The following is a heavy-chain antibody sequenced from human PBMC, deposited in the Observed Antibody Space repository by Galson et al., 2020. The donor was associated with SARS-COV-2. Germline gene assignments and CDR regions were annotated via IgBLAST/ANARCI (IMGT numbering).Heavy chain of an antibody. CDR2: ISSSGSTI. V-gene: IGHV3-11*01. D-gene: IGHD2-2*01. J-gene: IGHJ2*01. CDR3: ARESIVVVPAAIPRCDFDL. Sequence: NSGGSLRLSCAASGFTFSDYYMSWIRQAPGKGLEWVSYISSSGSTIYYADSVKGRFTLSRDNAKNSLYLQMNSLRAEDTAVYYCARESIVVVPAAIPRCDFDLWGRGTLVTVSS. CDR1: GFTFSDYY.